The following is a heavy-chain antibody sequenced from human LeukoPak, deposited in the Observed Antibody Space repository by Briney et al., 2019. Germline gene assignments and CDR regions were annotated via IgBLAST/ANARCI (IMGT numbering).Heavy chain of an antibody. V-gene: IGHV3-23*01. CDR2: ISGSGGST. CDR3: AKFKQLVYYFDY. J-gene: IGHJ4*02. D-gene: IGHD6-6*01. CDR1: GFTFSSYA. Sequence: GGSLRLSCAASGFTFSSYAMSWVRQAPGKGLEWVSAISGSGGSTYYADSVKGWFTISRDNSKNTLYLQMNSLRAEDTAVYYCAKFKQLVYYFDYWGQGTLVTVSS.